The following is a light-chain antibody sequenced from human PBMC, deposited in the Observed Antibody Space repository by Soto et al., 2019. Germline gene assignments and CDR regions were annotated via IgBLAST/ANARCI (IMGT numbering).Light chain of an antibody. CDR3: QSRDSSLSSAWV. CDR2: HNN. V-gene: IGLV1-40*01. Sequence: HSVLTQPPSVSGAPGQRVTISCTGSSSNIGADFDVHWYQHLPGTAPKLLISHNNNRPSGVPDRFSGSKSGTSASLAITGLQADDEAVYYCQSRDSSLSSAWVFGGGTKLTVL. J-gene: IGLJ3*02. CDR1: SSNIGADFD.